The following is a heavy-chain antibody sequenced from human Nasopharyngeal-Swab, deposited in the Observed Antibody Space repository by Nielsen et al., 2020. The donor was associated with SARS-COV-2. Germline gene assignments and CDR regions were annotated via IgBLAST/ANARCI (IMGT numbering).Heavy chain of an antibody. CDR3: AHSEGYCSSTSCYWGHYYYYMDV. CDR1: GFPPSTSAVG. V-gene: IGHV2-5*01. Sequence: SGPTLVNPPQTLTLTCTFPGFPPSTSAVGVAWIRQPPGQALAWLALIYWNDDKRYSPSLKSRLTITKDTSKNQVVLTMTNMDPVDTATYYCAHSEGYCSSTSCYWGHYYYYMDVWGKGTTVTVSS. J-gene: IGHJ6*03. CDR2: IYWNDDK. D-gene: IGHD2-2*01.